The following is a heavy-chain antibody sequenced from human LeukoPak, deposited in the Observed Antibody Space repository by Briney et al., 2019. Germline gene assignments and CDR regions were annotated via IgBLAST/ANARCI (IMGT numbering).Heavy chain of an antibody. CDR2: INWNGGST. D-gene: IGHD3-22*01. CDR3: ARASLDSSGYYPSPFFDY. V-gene: IGHV3-20*04. CDR1: GFTFDDYG. J-gene: IGHJ4*02. Sequence: PGGSLRLSCAASGFTFDDYGMSWVRQAPGKGLEWVSGINWNGGSTGYADSVKGRFTISRDNAKNSLYLQMNSLRAEDTALYYCARASLDSSGYYPSPFFDYWGQGTLVTVSS.